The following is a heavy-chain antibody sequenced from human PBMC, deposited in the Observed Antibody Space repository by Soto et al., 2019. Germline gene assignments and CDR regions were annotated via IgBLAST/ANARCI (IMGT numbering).Heavy chain of an antibody. Sequence: PSETLSLTCTVSGGSISSGGYYWSWIRQHPGKGLEWIGYIYYSGSTYYNPSFRSRLTMSADTSKNQISLRLNSVTAADTAVYYCARGTGVHAWLLQLWGQGTLVTVSS. J-gene: IGHJ1*01. CDR1: GGSISSGGYY. V-gene: IGHV4-31*03. D-gene: IGHD2-8*01. CDR2: IYYSGST. CDR3: ARGTGVHAWLLQL.